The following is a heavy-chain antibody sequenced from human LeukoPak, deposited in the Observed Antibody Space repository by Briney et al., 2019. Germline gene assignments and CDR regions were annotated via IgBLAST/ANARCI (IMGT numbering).Heavy chain of an antibody. J-gene: IGHJ4*02. CDR1: GFTLNRYW. Sequence: GGSLRLSCAASGFTLNRYWMSWVRQAPGKGLEWVANINEDGGERHCVDSVKGRFTISRDNAKNALYLQMNSLRAEDTAVYYCARGGNLENWGGGTLVTVSS. V-gene: IGHV3-7*01. D-gene: IGHD1-14*01. CDR2: INEDGGER. CDR3: ARGGNLEN.